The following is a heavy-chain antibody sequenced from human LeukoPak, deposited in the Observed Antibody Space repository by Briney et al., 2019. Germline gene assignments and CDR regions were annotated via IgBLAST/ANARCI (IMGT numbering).Heavy chain of an antibody. CDR2: IYYSGST. D-gene: IGHD3-3*01. V-gene: IGHV4-39*07. Sequence: SETLSLTCTVSGGSISSSSYYWGWIRQPPGKGLEWIGSIYYSGSTYYNPSLKSRVTISVDTSKNQFSLKLSSVTAADTAVYYCARLTAVDFWSGYYYFDYWGQGTLVTVSS. CDR3: ARLTAVDFWSGYYYFDY. J-gene: IGHJ4*02. CDR1: GGSISSSSYY.